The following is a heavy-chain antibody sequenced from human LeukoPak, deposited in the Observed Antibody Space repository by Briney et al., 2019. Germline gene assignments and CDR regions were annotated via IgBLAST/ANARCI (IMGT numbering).Heavy chain of an antibody. CDR1: GVSISSYY. J-gene: IGHJ4*02. Sequence: SETLSLTCTVSGVSISSYYWRWIRQPPGKGLEWIGYIYYSGSTNYNPSLKSRVTISVDTSKNQFSLKLSSVTAADTAVYYCARVEMATIDYWGQGTLVTVSS. CDR3: ARVEMATIDY. V-gene: IGHV4-59*08. D-gene: IGHD5-24*01. CDR2: IYYSGST.